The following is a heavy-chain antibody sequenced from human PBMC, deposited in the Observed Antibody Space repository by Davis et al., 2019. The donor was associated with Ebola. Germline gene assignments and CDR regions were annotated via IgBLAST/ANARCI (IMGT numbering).Heavy chain of an antibody. Sequence: GGSLRLSCAASGFTFSSYSMNWVRQAPGKGLEWISFISSVGHDTYYADSVRGRFTISRDNAKNLLYLQLNSLRDEDTALYYCAKDAEDGSGNWFFDFRGRGALVTVSS. V-gene: IGHV3-48*02. D-gene: IGHD5-24*01. J-gene: IGHJ2*01. CDR2: ISSVGHDT. CDR1: GFTFSSYS. CDR3: AKDAEDGSGNWFFDF.